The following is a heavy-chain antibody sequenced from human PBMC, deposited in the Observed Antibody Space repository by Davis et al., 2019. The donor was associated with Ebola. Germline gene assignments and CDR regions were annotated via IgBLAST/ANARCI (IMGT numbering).Heavy chain of an antibody. CDR1: GFTFSSYS. CDR2: ISSSSSYI. CDR3: ASGSGSYHYYGMDV. V-gene: IGHV3-21*01. Sequence: LSLTCAASGFTFSSYSMNWVRQAPGKGLEWVSSISSSSSYIYYADSVKGRFTISRDNAKNSLYLQMNSLRAEDTAVYYCASGSGSYHYYGMDVWGQGTTVTVSS. D-gene: IGHD3-10*01. J-gene: IGHJ6*02.